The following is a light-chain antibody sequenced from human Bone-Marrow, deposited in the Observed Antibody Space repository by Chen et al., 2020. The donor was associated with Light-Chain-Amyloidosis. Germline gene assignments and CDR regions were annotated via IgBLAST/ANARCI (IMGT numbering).Light chain of an antibody. V-gene: IGKV1-33*01. CDR3: QHHDNLPLT. Sequence: DLQMTQSPPSLSASVGDRVTITCQASQDISNYLNWYQQKPGKAPKLLIYDASNLETGVPSRFIGSGSGTDFTCTISGLQPEDIATYYCQHHDNLPLTFGGGTKVEI. CDR1: QDISNY. J-gene: IGKJ4*01. CDR2: DAS.